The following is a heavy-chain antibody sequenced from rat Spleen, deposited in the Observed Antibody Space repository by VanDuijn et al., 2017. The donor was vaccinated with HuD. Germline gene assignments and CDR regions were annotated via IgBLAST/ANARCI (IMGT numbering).Heavy chain of an antibody. V-gene: IGHV5S10*01. CDR1: GFTFSDYN. J-gene: IGHJ3*01. CDR2: IIYDGSRT. D-gene: IGHD1-4*01. CDR3: PTPLPGYNWDWFAY. Sequence: EVQLVESGGGLVQPGRSLKLSCAASGFTFSDYNMAWVRQTPKKGLEWVATIIYDGSRTYYRDSVKGRFTISRDNAKSTLYLQMDSLRSEDTATYYCPTPLPGYNWDWFAYWGQGTLVTVSS.